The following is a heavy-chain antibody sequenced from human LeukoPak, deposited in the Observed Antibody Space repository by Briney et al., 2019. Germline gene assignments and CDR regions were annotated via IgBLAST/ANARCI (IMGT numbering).Heavy chain of an antibody. V-gene: IGHV3-7*01. D-gene: IGHD2-15*01. J-gene: IGHJ4*02. CDR1: GFTFSNYW. Sequence: GGSLRLSCAASGFTFSNYWMTWVRQAPGKGLEWVANIGQDGGEKYYVDSVKGRFTISRDNAKNSLYLQMNSLRAEDTAVYYCAREDIASYYFDYWGQGTLVTVSS. CDR2: IGQDGGEK. CDR3: AREDIASYYFDY.